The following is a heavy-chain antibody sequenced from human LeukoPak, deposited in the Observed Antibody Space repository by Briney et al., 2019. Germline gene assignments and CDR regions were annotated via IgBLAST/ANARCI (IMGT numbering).Heavy chain of an antibody. J-gene: IGHJ4*02. CDR2: IFYTGKT. CDR3: ARVFDS. CDR1: GGSVYTSDYY. Sequence: TSETLSLTCTVSGGSVYTSDYYWGWVRQPPGKGPEWIGDIFYTGKTNYIPSLKSRVSISIDTSKNQFSLKLTSVTAADTAVYYCARVFDSWGQGTLVTVSS. V-gene: IGHV4-39*07.